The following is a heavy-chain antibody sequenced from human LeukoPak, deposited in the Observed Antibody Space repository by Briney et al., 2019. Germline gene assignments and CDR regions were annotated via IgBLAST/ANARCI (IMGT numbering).Heavy chain of an antibody. Sequence: SVKVSCKASGGTFSSYAISWVRQAPGQGLEWMGGTIPIFGTANYAQKFQGRVTITTDESTSTAYMELSSLRSEDTAVYYCARVAVGATLSARSFGYWGQGTLVTVSS. D-gene: IGHD1-26*01. J-gene: IGHJ4*02. CDR2: TIPIFGTA. CDR1: GGTFSSYA. V-gene: IGHV1-69*05. CDR3: ARVAVGATLSARSFGY.